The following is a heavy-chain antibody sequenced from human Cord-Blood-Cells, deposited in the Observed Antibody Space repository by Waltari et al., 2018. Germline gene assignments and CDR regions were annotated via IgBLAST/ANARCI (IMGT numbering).Heavy chain of an antibody. CDR1: GFTFSSYA. J-gene: IGHJ1*01. Sequence: EVQLLESGGGLVQPGGSLRLSCAASGFTFSSYAMSWVRQAPGKGREWVSGISGSGGSTSDADPVKGRFTISRDNSKNTLYLQMNSLRAEDTAVYYCAKGGRQWRYEYFQHWGQGTLVTVSS. D-gene: IGHD6-19*01. CDR2: ISGSGGST. V-gene: IGHV3-23*01. CDR3: AKGGRQWRYEYFQH.